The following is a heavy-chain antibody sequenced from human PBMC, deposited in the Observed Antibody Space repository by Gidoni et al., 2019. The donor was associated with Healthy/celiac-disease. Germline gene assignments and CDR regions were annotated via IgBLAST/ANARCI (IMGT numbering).Heavy chain of an antibody. J-gene: IGHJ4*02. CDR1: GFTFSSYR. Sequence: EVQLVESGGGLVQPGGSLRLSCAASGFTFSSYRMYWVRQAPGKGLELVSKISSSSSTIYYADSVKGCFTISSDNAKNSLYLQMNSLGDEDTAVYYCARDVGGGIQNGFGYWGQGTLVTVSS. V-gene: IGHV3-48*02. D-gene: IGHD5-18*01. CDR2: ISSSSSTI. CDR3: ARDVGGGIQNGFGY.